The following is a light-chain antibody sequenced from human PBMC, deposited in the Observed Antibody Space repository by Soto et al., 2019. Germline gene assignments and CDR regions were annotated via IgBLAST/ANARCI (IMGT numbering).Light chain of an antibody. Sequence: QSALTQPASGSGSPGQSITISCTGTSSDVGSYNLVSWYQQHPGKAPKLMIYEGSKRPSGVSNRFSGSKSGNTASLTISVLQAEDEADYYCCSYAGSSSYVFGTGTKLTVL. CDR1: SSDVGSYNL. CDR2: EGS. J-gene: IGLJ1*01. V-gene: IGLV2-23*01. CDR3: CSYAGSSSYV.